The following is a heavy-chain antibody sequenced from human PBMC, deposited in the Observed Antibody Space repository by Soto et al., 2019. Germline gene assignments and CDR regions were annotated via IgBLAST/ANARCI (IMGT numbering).Heavy chain of an antibody. J-gene: IGHJ4*02. CDR2: IKSKTDGETT. D-gene: IGHD5-18*01. V-gene: IGHV3-15*01. CDR3: TTDFKGDTAVDY. CDR1: GFTFSNAW. Sequence: GGSLRLSCAASGFTFSNAWMSWVRQASGKGLEWVGRIKSKTDGETTDYAAPVKGRFTISRDDSKNTLYLHMRSLQTEDTALYYCTTDFKGDTAVDYWGQGTLVTVSS.